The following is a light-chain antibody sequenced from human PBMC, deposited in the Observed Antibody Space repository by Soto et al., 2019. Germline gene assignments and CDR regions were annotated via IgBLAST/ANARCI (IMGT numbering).Light chain of an antibody. V-gene: IGKV1-5*01. CDR3: QQFNV. Sequence: DIQMTQSPSPLSASVGDRVTITCRASQSIHHWLAWYQQKPGKAPKLLIYDASSLERGVPSRFSGSGSGTDFTLTISSLQPEDFATYYCQQFNVFGGGTKGGYQT. J-gene: IGKJ4*01. CDR2: DAS. CDR1: QSIHHW.